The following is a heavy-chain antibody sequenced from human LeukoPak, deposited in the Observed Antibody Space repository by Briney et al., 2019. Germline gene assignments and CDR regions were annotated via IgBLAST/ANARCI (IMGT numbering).Heavy chain of an antibody. V-gene: IGHV3-69-1*01. CDR2: ISSANHM. D-gene: IGHD2-2*01. Sequence: GRSLRLSCVASGFSFTSYAMSWVRQAPGEGLEYVSSISSANHMYYADSVKGRFTISRDNDKNSLFLQMNNLRGEDTAVYYCTREDCSNVRCYGASDAWGQGTLVTVSS. CDR1: GFSFTSYA. J-gene: IGHJ5*02. CDR3: TREDCSNVRCYGASDA.